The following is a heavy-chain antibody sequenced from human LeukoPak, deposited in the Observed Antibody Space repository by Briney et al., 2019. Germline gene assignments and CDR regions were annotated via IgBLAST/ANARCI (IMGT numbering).Heavy chain of an antibody. J-gene: IGHJ3*02. D-gene: IGHD3-10*01. CDR1: GFIVSSNY. Sequence: AGGSLRLSCAASGFIVSSNYMSWVRQAPGKGLEWVSVIYSGGSSYYADSVKGRFTISRDNAKNSLYLQMNSLRAEDTAVYYCAKDGPMVGTDAFDIWGQGTMVTVSS. V-gene: IGHV3-53*01. CDR2: IYSGGSS. CDR3: AKDGPMVGTDAFDI.